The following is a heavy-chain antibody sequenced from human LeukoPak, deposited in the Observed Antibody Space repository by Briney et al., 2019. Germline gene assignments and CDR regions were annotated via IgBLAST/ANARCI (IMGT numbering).Heavy chain of an antibody. CDR3: ARHITFGEPTPDAFDI. V-gene: IGHV4-34*01. Sequence: SETLSLTCAVYGGSFSAYYWSWIRQPPGKGLEWIGKINHSGSTNYNPSLKSRVTISVDTSKNQFSLKLSSVTAADTAIYYCARHITFGEPTPDAFDIWGQGTMVTVSS. J-gene: IGHJ3*02. CDR1: GGSFSAYY. CDR2: INHSGST. D-gene: IGHD3-10*01.